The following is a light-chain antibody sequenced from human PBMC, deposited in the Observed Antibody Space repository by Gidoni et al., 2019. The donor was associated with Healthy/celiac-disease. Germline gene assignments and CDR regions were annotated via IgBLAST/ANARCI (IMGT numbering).Light chain of an antibody. CDR3: QAWDSSTVV. V-gene: IGLV3-1*01. Sequence: QELTQPPPVAVSPGQTASIPCSGDKLGDKYACWYQQKPGQSPVLVIYQDSKRPSGIPERFSGSNSGNTATLTISGTQAMDEADYYCQAWDSSTVVFGGGTKLTVL. CDR2: QDS. J-gene: IGLJ2*01. CDR1: KLGDKY.